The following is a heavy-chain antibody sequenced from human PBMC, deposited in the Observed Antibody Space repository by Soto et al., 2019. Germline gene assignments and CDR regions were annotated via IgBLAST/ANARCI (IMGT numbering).Heavy chain of an antibody. D-gene: IGHD2-2*01. CDR3: ARGGWGYCISTSCYNFDY. V-gene: IGHV1-18*01. J-gene: IGHJ4*02. CDR2: ISAYNGNT. CDR1: GYTFTSYG. Sequence: VSVKVSCKASGYTFTSYGISWVRQATGQGLEWMGWISAYNGNTNYAQKLQGRVTMTTDTSTSTAYMELRSLRSDDTAVYYCARGGWGYCISTSCYNFDYWGQGTLVTVSS.